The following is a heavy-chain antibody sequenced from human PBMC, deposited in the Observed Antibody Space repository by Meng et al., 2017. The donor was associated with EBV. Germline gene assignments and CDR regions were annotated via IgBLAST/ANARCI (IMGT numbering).Heavy chain of an antibody. CDR1: GYAFTSNI. V-gene: IGHV1-3*01. CDR2: INVGVGYT. Sequence: QFPLVQSQAEVKTPGAPVKFSCKASGYAFTSNILHEVRQAPGQRLEWMGWINVGVGYTKYSQKFQGRVTISSDTSATTGYMELSSLRSEDTAVYYCVRGPPVGVPGPGDDWGQGTLVTVAS. CDR3: VRGPPVGVPGPGDD. J-gene: IGHJ4*02. D-gene: IGHD2-21*01.